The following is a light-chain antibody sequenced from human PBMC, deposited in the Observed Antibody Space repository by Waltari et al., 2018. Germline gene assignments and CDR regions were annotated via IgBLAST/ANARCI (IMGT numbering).Light chain of an antibody. Sequence: EIVLSQSPATLSVSPGERATLSCRASQTLTTNLAWYRQKPGQAPRLLIYAATARATGIPTRFSGSGSGTDFTLTLSSLQSEDFAIYYCQQYNDWPLTFGGGTKVEIK. V-gene: IGKV3-15*01. CDR1: QTLTTN. CDR2: AAT. J-gene: IGKJ4*01. CDR3: QQYNDWPLT.